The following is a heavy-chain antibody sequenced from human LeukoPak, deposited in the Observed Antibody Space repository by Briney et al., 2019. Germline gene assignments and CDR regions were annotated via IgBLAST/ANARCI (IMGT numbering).Heavy chain of an antibody. Sequence: KPSETLSLTCSVSGGSSSNYYWSWIRQPPGKGLEWIGNIHHSGRTNYNPSFKSRVTISVDTSKNQFSLKVDSVTAADTAVYYCTRPRDGYNFGAFDLWGQGTLVSVSS. V-gene: IGHV4-59*08. CDR1: GGSSSNYY. CDR2: IHHSGRT. J-gene: IGHJ3*01. CDR3: TRPRDGYNFGAFDL. D-gene: IGHD5-24*01.